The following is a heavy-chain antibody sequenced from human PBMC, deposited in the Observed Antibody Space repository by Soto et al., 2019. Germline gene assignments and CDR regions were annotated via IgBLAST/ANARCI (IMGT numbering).Heavy chain of an antibody. V-gene: IGHV4-59*01. J-gene: IGHJ4*02. CDR3: ARGRTVRNYADDSSDYFYFFDY. D-gene: IGHD3-22*01. CDR2: VYYTGST. CDR1: GDSISTFY. Sequence: LSLTCTVSGDSISTFYWGWMRQSPGKELEWIGYVYYTGSTNYNPSLKSRVTISVDRSKNQFSLKLTSANAADTAVYYCARGRTVRNYADDSSDYFYFFDYWGQGTQVTVST.